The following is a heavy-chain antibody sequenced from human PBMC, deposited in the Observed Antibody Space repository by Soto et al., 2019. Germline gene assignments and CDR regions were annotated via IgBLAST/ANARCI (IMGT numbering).Heavy chain of an antibody. D-gene: IGHD1-26*01. CDR1: GGSISNYY. Sequence: SETLSLTCTVSGGSISNYYWSWIRQPAGKGLEWIGRIYNSGRTKYNPSLNSRVTMSEDTSKNQFSLNLISVTAADTAVYYCARSGGSFNLDYWGLGTMVTVSS. CDR2: IYNSGRT. V-gene: IGHV4-4*07. J-gene: IGHJ4*02. CDR3: ARSGGSFNLDY.